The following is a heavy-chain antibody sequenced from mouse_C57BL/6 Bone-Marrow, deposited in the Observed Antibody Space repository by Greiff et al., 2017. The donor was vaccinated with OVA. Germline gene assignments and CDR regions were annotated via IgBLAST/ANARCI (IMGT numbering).Heavy chain of an antibody. CDR2: IHPNSGST. J-gene: IGHJ1*03. D-gene: IGHD1-1*01. CDR1: GYTFTSYW. CDR3: ARYYYGSSYWYFDV. Sequence: QVQLQQSGAELVKPGASVKLSCTASGYTFTSYWMPWVQQRPGQGLEWIGMIHPNSGSTNYNEKFKSKATLTVDKSSSTAYMQLSSLTSEDSAVYYCARYYYGSSYWYFDVWGTGTTVTVSS. V-gene: IGHV1-64*01.